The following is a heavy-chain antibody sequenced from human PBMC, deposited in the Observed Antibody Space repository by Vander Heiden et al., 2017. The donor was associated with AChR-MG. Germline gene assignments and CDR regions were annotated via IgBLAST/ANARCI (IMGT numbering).Heavy chain of an antibody. CDR1: GFTFGNYW. V-gene: IGHV3-7*01. Sequence: GGSLRLSCAGSGFTFGNYWMSWVREAPGKGREWVANITQDGSEKYYVDSAKGRFTISRDNAKNSLFLEMNGLRADATAVYYCATDTRSPWFDPWGQGTLVTVSS. J-gene: IGHJ5*02. D-gene: IGHD2-2*01. CDR3: ATDTRSPWFDP. CDR2: ITQDGSEK.